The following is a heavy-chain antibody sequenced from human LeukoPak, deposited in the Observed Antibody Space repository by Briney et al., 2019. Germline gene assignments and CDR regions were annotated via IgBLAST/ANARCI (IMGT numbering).Heavy chain of an antibody. CDR1: GGSISSNSYY. Sequence: SETLSLTCTVSGGSISSNSYYWGWIRQPPGKGLEWIGSFYYSGSTYYNPSLKSRVTISVDTSKNQFSLKLSSVTAADTAVYYCARHLWPPYFDSWGQGTLVTVSS. V-gene: IGHV4-39*01. J-gene: IGHJ4*02. CDR3: ARHLWPPYFDS. D-gene: IGHD3-16*01. CDR2: FYYSGST.